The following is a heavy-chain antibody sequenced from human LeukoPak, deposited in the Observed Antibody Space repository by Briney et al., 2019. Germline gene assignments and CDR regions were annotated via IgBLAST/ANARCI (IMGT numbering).Heavy chain of an antibody. D-gene: IGHD5-12*01. CDR3: ARDQGGSDSFDI. CDR1: GFTFRNLY. V-gene: IGHV3-30*05. Sequence: GGSLRLSCAASGFTFRNLYMDWVRQAPGKGLEWLAVISDEGSDKYYGASVKGRFAISRDNSRNTLYLHMSSLRPEGTAVYYCARDQGGSDSFDIWGQGTLVIVSS. J-gene: IGHJ3*02. CDR2: ISDEGSDK.